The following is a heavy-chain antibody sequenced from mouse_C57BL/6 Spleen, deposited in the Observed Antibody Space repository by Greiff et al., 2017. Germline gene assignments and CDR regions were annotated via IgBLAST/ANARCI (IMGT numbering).Heavy chain of an antibody. V-gene: IGHV1-64*01. D-gene: IGHD3-2*02. CDR3: ARSGTAQATYYAMDY. J-gene: IGHJ4*01. CDR2: IHPNSGST. Sequence: VQLQQPGAELVKPGASVKLSCKASGYTFTSYWMHWVKQRPGQGLEWIGMIHPNSGSTNYNEKFKSKATLTVDKSSSTAYMQLSSLTSEDSAVYYCARSGTAQATYYAMDYWGQGTSVTVSS. CDR1: GYTFTSYW.